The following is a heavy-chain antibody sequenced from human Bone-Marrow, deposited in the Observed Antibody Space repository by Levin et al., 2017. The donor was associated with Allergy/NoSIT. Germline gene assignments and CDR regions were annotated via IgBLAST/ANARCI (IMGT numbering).Heavy chain of an antibody. V-gene: IGHV3-23*01. CDR2: INGGGGST. D-gene: IGHD3-16*02. CDR3: VKVRYDYVWGTYRSVAAFDV. J-gene: IGHJ3*01. CDR1: GFTFSNYV. Sequence: PGESLKISCAASGFTFSNYVMTWVRQAPGKGVEWVSGINGGGGSTSYTDSVKGRFTISRDNSKNTLYLQMNSLRAEDSATYYCVKVRYDYVWGTYRSVAAFDVWGQGTMVTVSS.